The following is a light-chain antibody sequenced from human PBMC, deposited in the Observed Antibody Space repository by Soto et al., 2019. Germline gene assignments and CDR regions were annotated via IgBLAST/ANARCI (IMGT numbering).Light chain of an antibody. CDR1: QSVSSSY. J-gene: IGKJ1*01. Sequence: EIVLTQSPGTLSLSPGERATLSCRASQSVSSSYLAWYQQKPGQAPRLLIYGASSRATGIPDRFSGSGSGTDCTLTISRVEPEGCAVYYCQQYGSSPRTFGQGTKVEIK. V-gene: IGKV3-20*01. CDR3: QQYGSSPRT. CDR2: GAS.